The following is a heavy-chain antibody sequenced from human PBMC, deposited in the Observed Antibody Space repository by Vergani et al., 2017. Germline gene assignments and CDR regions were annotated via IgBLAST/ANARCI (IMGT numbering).Heavy chain of an antibody. CDR3: ASAYGGNSDY. Sequence: QVQLQESGPGLVTPSQTLSLPCTVPGGPISSGGYYRGSIRQHPGKGLEWIGYIYYSGSTYYNPSLKSRVTISVDTSKNQFSRKLSSVTAADTAVYYCASAYGGNSDYWGQGTLVTV. D-gene: IGHD4-23*01. CDR2: IYYSGST. CDR1: GGPISSGGYY. J-gene: IGHJ4*02. V-gene: IGHV4-31*03.